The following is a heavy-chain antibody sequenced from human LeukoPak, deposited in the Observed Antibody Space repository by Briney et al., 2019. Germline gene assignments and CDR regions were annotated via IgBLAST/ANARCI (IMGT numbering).Heavy chain of an antibody. CDR1: GFTVSSKY. Sequence: GGSLRLSCAASGFTVSSKYMSWVRQAPGKGLEWVSVIYSGGSTYYADSVKGRFTISRDNPKNTLYLQMNSLKGEDTAVYYCARERVFYEGSGYKAAEYFQHWGQGTLVTVSS. CDR2: IYSGGST. D-gene: IGHD3-22*01. CDR3: ARERVFYEGSGYKAAEYFQH. V-gene: IGHV3-53*01. J-gene: IGHJ1*01.